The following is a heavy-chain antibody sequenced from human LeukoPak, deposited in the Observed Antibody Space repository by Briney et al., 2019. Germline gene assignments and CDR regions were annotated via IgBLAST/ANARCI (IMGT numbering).Heavy chain of an antibody. Sequence: PGGSLRLSCAASGFTFSSYSMNWVRQAPGRGLEWVSSISSSSSYIYYADSVKGRFTISRDNAKNSLYLQMNSLRAEDTAVYYCARVGILTGYGCYYWGQGSLVTVSS. J-gene: IGHJ4*02. D-gene: IGHD3-9*01. CDR2: ISSSSSYI. CDR1: GFTFSSYS. V-gene: IGHV3-21*01. CDR3: ARVGILTGYGCYY.